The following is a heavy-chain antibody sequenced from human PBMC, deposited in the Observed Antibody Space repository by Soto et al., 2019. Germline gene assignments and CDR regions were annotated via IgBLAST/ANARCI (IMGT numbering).Heavy chain of an antibody. Sequence: QVQLVQSGAEVKKPGSSVKVSCKASGGTFSSYAISWVRQAPGQGLEWMGGFIPIFGTANYAQKFQGRVTITADESTSTAYMELSSLRSEDTAVYYCARDRVVAARVVYYYGMDVWGQGTTVTVSS. CDR2: FIPIFGTA. CDR3: ARDRVVAARVVYYYGMDV. D-gene: IGHD2-15*01. V-gene: IGHV1-69*12. J-gene: IGHJ6*02. CDR1: GGTFSSYA.